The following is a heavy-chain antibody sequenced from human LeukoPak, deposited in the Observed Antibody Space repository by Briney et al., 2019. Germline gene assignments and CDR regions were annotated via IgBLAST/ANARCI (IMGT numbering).Heavy chain of an antibody. V-gene: IGHV5-51*01. J-gene: IGHJ4*02. CDR1: GYSFTSYW. D-gene: IGHD2-2*01. Sequence: GESLKISCKGSGYSFTSYWIGWVRQMPGKSLEWMGIIYPGDSDTRYSPSFQGQVTISADKSISTAYLQWSSLKASDTAMYYCARGYGEYQLSYYFDYWGQGTLVTVSS. CDR2: IYPGDSDT. CDR3: ARGYGEYQLSYYFDY.